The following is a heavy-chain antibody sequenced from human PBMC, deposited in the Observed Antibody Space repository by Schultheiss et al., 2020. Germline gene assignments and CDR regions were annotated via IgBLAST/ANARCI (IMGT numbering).Heavy chain of an antibody. CDR2: IDWDDDK. V-gene: IGHV2-70*11. D-gene: IGHD1-26*01. J-gene: IGHJ6*03. CDR1: GGSISNYYW. CDR3: ARTLGGSRYYYYYYMDV. Sequence: TLSLTCTVSGGSISNYYWSWIRQPPGKALEWLARIDWDDDKYFSTSLKTRLTISKDTSKNQVVLTLTIMDPVDTATYYCARTLGGSRYYYYYYMDVWGKGTTVTVSS.